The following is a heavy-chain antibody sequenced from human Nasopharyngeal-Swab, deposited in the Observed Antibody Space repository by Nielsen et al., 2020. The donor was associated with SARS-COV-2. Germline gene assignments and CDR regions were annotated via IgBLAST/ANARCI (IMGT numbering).Heavy chain of an antibody. CDR2: TTNSGGST. Sequence: GGSLRLSCAASGFTFSNYVMNWVRQAPGKGLEWVSATTNSGGSTYHADSVKGRFTISRDNSKNTLFLQMNSLRAEDTAVYYCAKDKAHSTFDYWGQGTLVTVSS. D-gene: IGHD4-11*01. CDR3: AKDKAHSTFDY. V-gene: IGHV3-23*01. CDR1: GFTFSNYV. J-gene: IGHJ4*02.